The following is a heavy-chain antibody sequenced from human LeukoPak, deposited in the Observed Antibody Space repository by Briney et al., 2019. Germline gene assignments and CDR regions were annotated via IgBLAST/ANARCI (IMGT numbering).Heavy chain of an antibody. Sequence: GASVTVSCKASGYTFTSYGISWVRQAPGQGLEWMGWISAYNGNTNYAQKLQGRVTMTTNTSTSTAYMELRSLRSDDTAVYYCARERRAYYYYMDVWGKGTTVTVSS. CDR2: ISAYNGNT. J-gene: IGHJ6*03. CDR3: ARERRAYYYYMDV. V-gene: IGHV1-18*01. D-gene: IGHD1-1*01. CDR1: GYTFTSYG.